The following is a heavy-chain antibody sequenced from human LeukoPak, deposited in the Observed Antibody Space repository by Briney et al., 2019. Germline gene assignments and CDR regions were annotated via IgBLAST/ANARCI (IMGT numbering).Heavy chain of an antibody. CDR3: AKEIVGVLDY. V-gene: IGHV4-59*01. Sequence: SETLSLTCTVSGESISGFYWTWIRQPPGKGLEWIGYIYYSGSTNYNPSLKSRVTISVDTSKNQFSLKLSSVTAADTAVYYCAKEIVGVLDYWGQGTLVTVSS. CDR2: IYYSGST. J-gene: IGHJ4*02. D-gene: IGHD1-26*01. CDR1: GESISGFY.